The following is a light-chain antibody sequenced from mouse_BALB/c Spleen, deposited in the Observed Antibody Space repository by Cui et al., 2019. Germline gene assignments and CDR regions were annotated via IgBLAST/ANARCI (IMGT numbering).Light chain of an antibody. CDR1: ESVDNYGYSF. J-gene: IGKJ1*01. Sequence: NIVLTQSAASLAVSLGQRATIYCRASESVDNYGYSFIHWSQQKPGQPPKVLIYLASDLESGVPVRFSGSGSRTDFTLTIDPVEADDAATYYCQQNNEDPPTFGGGTKLEIK. V-gene: IGKV3-10*01. CDR2: LAS. CDR3: QQNNEDPPT.